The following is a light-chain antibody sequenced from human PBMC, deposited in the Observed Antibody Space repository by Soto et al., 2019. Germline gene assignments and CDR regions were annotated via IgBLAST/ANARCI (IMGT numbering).Light chain of an antibody. Sequence: QSVLTQPPSASGSPGQSVAISCTGTSSDVGGYNYVSWYQQHPGKAPKLMIYEVNKRPSGVPDRFSGSKSGNTASLTVSGLQAEDEADYYCSSYAGSSNVFGTGTNVT. V-gene: IGLV2-8*01. CDR1: SSDVGGYNY. CDR2: EVN. CDR3: SSYAGSSNV. J-gene: IGLJ1*01.